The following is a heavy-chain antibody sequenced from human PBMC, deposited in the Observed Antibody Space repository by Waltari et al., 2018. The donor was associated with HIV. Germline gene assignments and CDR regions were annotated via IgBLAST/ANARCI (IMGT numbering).Heavy chain of an antibody. CDR3: VKDGASTIFGVLNGMDV. Sequence: EVQLVESGGGSVQPGRSLRLPCTASGITFYDYAMHWVRQPPGKGLEWVSGISWNSGDIAYADSVKGRFTISRDNTKNSLFLQMNSVRVEDTALYYCVKDGASTIFGVLNGMDVWGQGTTVTVSS. CDR1: GITFYDYA. V-gene: IGHV3-9*01. CDR2: ISWNSGDI. J-gene: IGHJ6*02. D-gene: IGHD3-3*01.